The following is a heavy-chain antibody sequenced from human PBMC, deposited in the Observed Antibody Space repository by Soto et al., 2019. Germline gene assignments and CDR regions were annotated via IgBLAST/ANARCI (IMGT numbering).Heavy chain of an antibody. CDR3: AIRIFGVEY. Sequence: EVQLLESGGGLVQPGGSLRLSCAASGFTFSAYAMSWVRQAPGKGLEWVSAISGTSPSTYYADSVQGRFTISRDSSRKTLLLQMNTLRGEDTAVYFCAIRIFGVEYWGQGTKVTVSS. V-gene: IGHV3-23*01. J-gene: IGHJ4*02. D-gene: IGHD3-3*01. CDR1: GFTFSAYA. CDR2: ISGTSPST.